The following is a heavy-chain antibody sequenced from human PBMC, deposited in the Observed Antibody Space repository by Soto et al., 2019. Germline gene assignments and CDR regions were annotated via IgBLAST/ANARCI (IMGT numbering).Heavy chain of an antibody. CDR2: INHSGST. CDR1: GVSFSGYY. J-gene: IGHJ5*02. Sequence: SETLSLTCAVYGVSFSGYYWSWIRQPPGKGLEWIGEINHSGSTNYNPSLKSRVTISVDTSKNQFSLKLSSVTAADTAVYYCETVHNSSGYSNWFDPWGQGTLVTVSS. D-gene: IGHD3-22*01. CDR3: ETVHNSSGYSNWFDP. V-gene: IGHV4-34*01.